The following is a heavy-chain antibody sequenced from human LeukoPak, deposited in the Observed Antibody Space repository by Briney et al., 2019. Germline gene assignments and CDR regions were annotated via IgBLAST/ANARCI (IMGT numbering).Heavy chain of an antibody. CDR2: IDWDDDK. D-gene: IGHD4-17*01. J-gene: IGHJ5*02. CDR1: GFTVSSNY. V-gene: IGHV2-70*11. CDR3: ARIYADYSYNWFDP. Sequence: LRLSCAASGFTVSSNYMSWIRQPPGKALEWLARIDWDDDKYYSTSLKTRLTISKDTSKNQVILTMTNMDPVDTATYYCARIYADYSYNWFDPWGQGTLVIVSS.